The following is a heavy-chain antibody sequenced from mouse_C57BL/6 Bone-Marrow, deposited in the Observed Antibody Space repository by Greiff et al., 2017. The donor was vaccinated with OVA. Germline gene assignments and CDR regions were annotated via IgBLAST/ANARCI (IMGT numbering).Heavy chain of an antibody. CDR1: GFTFSSYA. CDR2: ISDGGSYT. J-gene: IGHJ1*03. V-gene: IGHV5-4*01. CDR3: ARGQRTRYFDV. Sequence: DVQLVESGGGLVKPGGSLKLSCAASGFTFSSYAMSWVRQTPEKRLEWVATISDGGSYTYYPDNVKGRFTISRDNAKNNLYLQMSHLKSEDTAMYYCARGQRTRYFDVWGTGTTVTVSS.